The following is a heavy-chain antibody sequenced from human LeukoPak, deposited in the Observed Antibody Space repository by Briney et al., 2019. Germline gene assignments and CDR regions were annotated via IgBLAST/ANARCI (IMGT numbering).Heavy chain of an antibody. CDR2: ISAYNSNT. CDR1: GYTCTSYS. Sequence: ASVRVSCKASGYTCTSYSISWVRQAPGQGLEWMGWISAYNSNTNYAQKLQGRVTMTTDTSTSTAYMELRSLRSVDTAVYYCARDMLSYYDSSGYFHYWGQGTLVTVSS. J-gene: IGHJ4*02. D-gene: IGHD3-22*01. V-gene: IGHV1-18*01. CDR3: ARDMLSYYDSSGYFHY.